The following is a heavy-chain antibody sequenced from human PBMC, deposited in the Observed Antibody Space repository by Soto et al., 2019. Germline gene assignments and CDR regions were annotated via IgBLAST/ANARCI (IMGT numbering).Heavy chain of an antibody. CDR2: IIPILGIA. D-gene: IGHD5-12*01. V-gene: IGHV1-69*02. CDR3: AIVGYSGYDYRDY. CDR1: GGTFSSYT. Sequence: QVQLVQSGAEVKKPGSSVKVSCKASGGTFSSYTISWVRQAPGQGLEWMGRIIPILGIANYAQKFQGRVTITADKSTSTAYMELSSLRSEDTAVYYCAIVGYSGYDYRDYWGQGTLVTVSS. J-gene: IGHJ4*02.